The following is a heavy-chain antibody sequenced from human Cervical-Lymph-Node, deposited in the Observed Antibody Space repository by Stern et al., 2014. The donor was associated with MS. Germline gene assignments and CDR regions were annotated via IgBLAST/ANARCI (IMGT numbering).Heavy chain of an antibody. Sequence: QVQLVQSGAEVKKPGSSVKVSCKASGDTFNNFDIGWVRQAPGQWPAWLGGSTPLFGTANYAQRLQDRVTFTADESTSTTYMELSRLRSEDTAIYYCARHQGGVAAFWGQGTLVTVSS. CDR3: ARHQGGVAAF. V-gene: IGHV1-69*01. CDR1: GDTFNNFD. J-gene: IGHJ4*02. D-gene: IGHD6-13*01. CDR2: STPLFGTA.